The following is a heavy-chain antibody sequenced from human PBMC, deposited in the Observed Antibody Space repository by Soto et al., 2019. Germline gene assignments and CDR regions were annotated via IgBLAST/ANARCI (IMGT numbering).Heavy chain of an antibody. V-gene: IGHV1-46*01. D-gene: IGHD4-4*01. Sequence: ASVKVSCKASGYTFTSYYMHWVRQAPGQGLEWMGIINPSGGSTSYAQKFQGRVTMTRDTSTSTVYMELSSLRSEDTAVYYRARRDGYSFYYYYGMDVWGQGTTVTVSS. J-gene: IGHJ6*02. CDR2: INPSGGST. CDR1: GYTFTSYY. CDR3: ARRDGYSFYYYYGMDV.